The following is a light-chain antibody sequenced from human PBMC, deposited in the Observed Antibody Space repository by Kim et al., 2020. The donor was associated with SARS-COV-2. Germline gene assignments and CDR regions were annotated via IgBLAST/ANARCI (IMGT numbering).Light chain of an antibody. CDR1: SSNIGNNY. V-gene: IGLV1-51*01. CDR2: DNN. J-gene: IGLJ2*01. Sequence: GQKVTISCSGSSSNIGNNYVSCNQQLPGTAPKLLIYDNNKRPSGIPDRFSGSKSGTSATLGITGLQTGDEADYYCGTWDSSLSAVVFGGGTQLTVL. CDR3: GTWDSSLSAVV.